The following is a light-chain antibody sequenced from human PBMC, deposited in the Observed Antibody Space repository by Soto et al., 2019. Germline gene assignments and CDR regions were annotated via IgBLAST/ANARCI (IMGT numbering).Light chain of an antibody. CDR1: GSNFGAGYD. CDR3: QTCDSSLSVV. V-gene: IGLV1-40*01. Sequence: QSALTQPPSVSGAPGQRVTISCTGSGSNFGAGYDVHWYQQLPGTAPKLLIYGNTNRPSGVPDRFSGSKSGTSASLAITGLQAEDEGDYYCQTCDSSLSVVFGGGTKLTVL. CDR2: GNT. J-gene: IGLJ2*01.